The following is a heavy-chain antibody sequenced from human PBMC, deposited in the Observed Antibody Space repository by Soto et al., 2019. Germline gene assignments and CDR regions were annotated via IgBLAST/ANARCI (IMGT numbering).Heavy chain of an antibody. V-gene: IGHV3-21*01. CDR1: GFTFSSYS. J-gene: IGHJ4*02. D-gene: IGHD1-26*01. Sequence: GGSLRLSCAASGFTFSSYSMNWVRQAPGKGLEWVSSISSSSSYIYYADSVKGRFTTSRDNAKNSLYLQMNSLRAEDTAVYYCARVGKQYYFDYWGQGTLVTVSS. CDR2: ISSSSSYI. CDR3: ARVGKQYYFDY.